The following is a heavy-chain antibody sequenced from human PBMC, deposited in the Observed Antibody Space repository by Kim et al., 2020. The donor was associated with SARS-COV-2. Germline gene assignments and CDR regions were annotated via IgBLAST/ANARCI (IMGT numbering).Heavy chain of an antibody. V-gene: IGHV4-31*03. CDR3: ARGDPDYCSVGSCPRN. CDR1: GGSISSGSYS. Sequence: SETLSLTCTVSGGSISSGSYSWTWIRQHPGKGLEWIGYIFYSGTTYYNPSLKSRVAISLDTSKNRFSLRLSSVTAADTAVYYCARGDPDYCSVGSCPRNWGQGTLVSVSS. J-gene: IGHJ4*02. CDR2: IFYSGTT. D-gene: IGHD2-15*01.